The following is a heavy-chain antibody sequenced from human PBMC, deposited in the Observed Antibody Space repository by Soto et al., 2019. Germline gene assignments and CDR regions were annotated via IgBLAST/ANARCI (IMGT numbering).Heavy chain of an antibody. Sequence: SETLSLTCTVSGGSISSSRYYWGWIRQPPGKGLEWIGSIYYSGSTYYNPSLKSRVTISVDTSKNQFSLKLSSVTAADTAVYYCARRGGAAAGTAFDYWGQGTLVTVSS. CDR2: IYYSGST. J-gene: IGHJ4*02. V-gene: IGHV4-39*01. D-gene: IGHD6-13*01. CDR3: ARRGGAAAGTAFDY. CDR1: GGSISSSRYY.